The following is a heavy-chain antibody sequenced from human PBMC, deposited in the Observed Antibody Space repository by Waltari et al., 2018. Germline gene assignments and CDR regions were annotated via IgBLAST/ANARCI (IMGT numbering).Heavy chain of an antibody. CDR3: AREDNVYNWFDS. Sequence: EVQLVESGGGLVQPGGSLRLSCEASGFTFSSGWMSGVRQAPGKGLEWVANIKHDGSEKDYLDSVKGRFTISRDNAKNSLFLQMNSLRVEDTAVYYCAREDNVYNWFDSWGQGTLVTVSS. CDR2: IKHDGSEK. V-gene: IGHV3-7*01. D-gene: IGHD3-10*02. CDR1: GFTFSSGW. J-gene: IGHJ5*01.